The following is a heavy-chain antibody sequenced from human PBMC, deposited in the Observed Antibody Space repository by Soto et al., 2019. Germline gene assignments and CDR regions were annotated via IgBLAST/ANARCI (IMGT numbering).Heavy chain of an antibody. V-gene: IGHV4-59*08. CDR3: ARRQVVAAFDY. CDR1: GGSISSYY. J-gene: IGHJ4*02. D-gene: IGHD2-15*01. CDR2: IYYSGST. Sequence: SETLSLTCTVSGGSISSYYWSWIRQPPGKGLEWIGYIYYSGSTNYNPSLKSRVTISVDTSKNQFSLKLSSVTAADTAVYYCARRQVVAAFDYWGQGTLVTVSS.